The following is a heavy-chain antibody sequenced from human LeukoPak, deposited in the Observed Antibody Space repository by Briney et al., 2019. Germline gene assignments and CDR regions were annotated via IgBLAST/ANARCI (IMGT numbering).Heavy chain of an antibody. CDR3: ARRRYCSSTSCIGRDNWFDP. V-gene: IGHV5-51*01. Sequence: GESLKISCKGSGYSFTSYWIGWVRQMPGKGLEWMGIIYPGDSDTRYSPSFQGQVTISADKSISTAYLQWSSLKASDTAMYYCARRRYCSSTSCIGRDNWFDPWGQGTLVTVSS. J-gene: IGHJ5*02. CDR1: GYSFTSYW. CDR2: IYPGDSDT. D-gene: IGHD2-2*01.